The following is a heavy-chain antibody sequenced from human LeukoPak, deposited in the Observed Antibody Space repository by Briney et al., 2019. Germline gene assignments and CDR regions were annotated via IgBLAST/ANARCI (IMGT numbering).Heavy chain of an antibody. V-gene: IGHV3-7*01. CDR2: IKQEGSEE. CDR1: GFTFSSYW. Sequence: GGSLRLSCAAAGFTFSSYWMSWVRQAPGKGREWVANIKQEGSEENFVDSVKGRFTISRDNDKKSLYLQMKRLRAEDTDVYYCARGSSAGASLRHDYWGQGTLVTVSS. J-gene: IGHJ4*02. D-gene: IGHD1-26*01. CDR3: ARGSSAGASLRHDY.